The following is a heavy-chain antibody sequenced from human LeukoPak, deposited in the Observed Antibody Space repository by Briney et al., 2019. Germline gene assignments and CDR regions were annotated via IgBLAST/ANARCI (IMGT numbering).Heavy chain of an antibody. CDR2: IGSSSSYI. CDR3: ARLYDSSGYYFGY. CDR1: GFTFSSYA. D-gene: IGHD3-22*01. V-gene: IGHV3-21*01. J-gene: IGHJ4*02. Sequence: PGGSLRLSCAASGFTFSSYAMSWVRQAPGKGLEWVSSIGSSSSYIYHADSVKGRFTISRDNAKNSLYLQMDSLRAEDTAVYYCARLYDSSGYYFGYWGQGTLVTVSS.